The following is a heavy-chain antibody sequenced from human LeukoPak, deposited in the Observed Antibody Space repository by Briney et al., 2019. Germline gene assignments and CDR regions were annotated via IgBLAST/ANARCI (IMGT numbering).Heavy chain of an antibody. V-gene: IGHV3-30*04. D-gene: IGHD3-16*01. Sequence: GGSLRLSCAASGFTFRSYAMHWVRQAPGKGLEWVAIISYDGENKFYADSVKSRFTISRDNSKNTLYLQMNSLRADDAAVYYCARDWGRVVTHSSAFDIWGQGTMVTVSS. J-gene: IGHJ3*02. CDR3: ARDWGRVVTHSSAFDI. CDR1: GFTFRSYA. CDR2: ISYDGENK.